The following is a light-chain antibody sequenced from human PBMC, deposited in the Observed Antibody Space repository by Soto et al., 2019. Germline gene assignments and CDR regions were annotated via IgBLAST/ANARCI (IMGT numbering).Light chain of an antibody. J-gene: IGKJ2*01. V-gene: IGKV3-20*01. CDR2: GAS. Sequence: EIVLMQSPGTLSLSPGERATLSCRASQSVSSSYLAWYQQKPGQAPRLLIYGASGRATGIPDRFSGSGSGTDFTLTISRLEPEDFAVYYCQQYGGSTLYTFGQGTKLEIK. CDR1: QSVSSSY. CDR3: QQYGGSTLYT.